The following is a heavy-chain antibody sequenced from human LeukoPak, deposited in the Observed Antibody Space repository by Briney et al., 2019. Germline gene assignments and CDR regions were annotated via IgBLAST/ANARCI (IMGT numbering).Heavy chain of an antibody. Sequence: GGSLRLSCAASGFTFSSYWMSWVRQAPGKGLEWVANIKQDGSERYYVDSVKGRFTISRDNAKNSLYLQMNSLRAEDTAVYYCARARWGYCSGGSCDYYYYYMDVWGKGTTVTVSS. CDR2: IKQDGSER. CDR1: GFTFSSYW. D-gene: IGHD2-15*01. CDR3: ARARWGYCSGGSCDYYYYYMDV. J-gene: IGHJ6*03. V-gene: IGHV3-7*03.